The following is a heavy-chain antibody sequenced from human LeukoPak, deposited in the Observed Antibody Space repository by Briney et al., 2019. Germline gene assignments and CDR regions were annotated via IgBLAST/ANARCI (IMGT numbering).Heavy chain of an antibody. CDR3: AKDRTGYSSSWYYFDY. D-gene: IGHD6-13*01. CDR2: ISSSSSYI. J-gene: IGHJ4*02. V-gene: IGHV3-21*01. Sequence: GGSLRLSCAASGFTFSSYSMNWVRQAPGKGLEWVSSISSSSSYIYYADSVKGRFTISRDNAKNSLYLQMNSPRAEDTAVYYCAKDRTGYSSSWYYFDYWGQGTLVTVSS. CDR1: GFTFSSYS.